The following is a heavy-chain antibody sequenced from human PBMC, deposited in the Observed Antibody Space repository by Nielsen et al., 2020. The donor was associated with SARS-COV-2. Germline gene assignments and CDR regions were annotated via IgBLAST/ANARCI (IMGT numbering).Heavy chain of an antibody. J-gene: IGHJ4*02. Sequence: GESLKISYAASGFTFSGSAMHWVRQASGKGLEWVGRIRSKANSYATAYAASVKGRFTISRDDSKNTAYLQMNSLKTEDTAVYYCTRPNTFGGVIVEYYFDYWGQGTLVTVSS. V-gene: IGHV3-73*01. CDR2: IRSKANSYAT. CDR3: TRPNTFGGVIVEYYFDY. D-gene: IGHD3-16*02. CDR1: GFTFSGSA.